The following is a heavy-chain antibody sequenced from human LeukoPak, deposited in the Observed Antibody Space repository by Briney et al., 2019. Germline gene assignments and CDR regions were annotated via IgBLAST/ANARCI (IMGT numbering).Heavy chain of an antibody. Sequence: GGSLRLSCEASGFSMSVYWMSWVRQAPGKGLEWVSNIKQDGSERNYVDSVKGRFTISRDNAKKSLYLQMNSLRAEDTAVYYCARDWGAYYHFFDYWGQGTLVTVSS. V-gene: IGHV3-7*01. CDR2: IKQDGSER. D-gene: IGHD3-22*01. J-gene: IGHJ4*02. CDR1: GFSMSVYW. CDR3: ARDWGAYYHFFDY.